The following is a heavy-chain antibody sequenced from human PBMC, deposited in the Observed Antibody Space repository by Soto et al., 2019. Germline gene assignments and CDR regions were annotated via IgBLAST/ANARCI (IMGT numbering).Heavy chain of an antibody. CDR2: IVVGSGNT. CDR1: GFTFTSSA. CDR3: AALAVAGHSSFDY. Sequence: SVKVSCKASGFTFTSSAVQWVRQARGQRLEWIGWIVVGSGNTNYAQKFQERVTITRDMSTSTAYMELSSLRSEDTAVYYCAALAVAGHSSFDYWGQGTLVTVSS. J-gene: IGHJ4*02. D-gene: IGHD6-19*01. V-gene: IGHV1-58*01.